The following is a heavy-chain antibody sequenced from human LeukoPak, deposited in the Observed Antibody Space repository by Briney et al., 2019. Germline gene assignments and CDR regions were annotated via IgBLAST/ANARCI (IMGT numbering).Heavy chain of an antibody. CDR2: ISAYNGNT. J-gene: IGHJ4*02. CDR1: GYTFTGYY. V-gene: IGHV1-18*04. Sequence: ASVKVSCKASGYTFTGYYMHWVRQAPGQGLEWMGWISAYNGNTKSAQKFQGRVTLTTDTSTSTAYMELGSLRSDDTAVFYCARDLGVDTSMIFFDYWGQGTLVTVSS. D-gene: IGHD5-18*01. CDR3: ARDLGVDTSMIFFDY.